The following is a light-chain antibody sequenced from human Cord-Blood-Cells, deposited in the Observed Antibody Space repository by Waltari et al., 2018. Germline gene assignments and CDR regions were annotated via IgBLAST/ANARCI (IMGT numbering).Light chain of an antibody. V-gene: IGLV2-14*01. CDR3: SSDTSSSTLV. CDR2: DGS. Sequence: QSALTQPASVSGSPGQSITISCTGTSSDVGGYNYVSWYQQHPGKAPKLMIYDGSKRPSGVSSLCSGARTCNTASLTISGLQAEDEADYDCSSDTSSSTLVFGGGTKLTVL. J-gene: IGLJ2*01. CDR1: SSDVGGYNY.